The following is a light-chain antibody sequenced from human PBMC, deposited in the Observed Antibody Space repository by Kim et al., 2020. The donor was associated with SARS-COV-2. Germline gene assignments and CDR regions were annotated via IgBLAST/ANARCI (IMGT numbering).Light chain of an antibody. CDR2: YDS. Sequence: VAPGRTARITCGGNNIGSKGVHWYQQKPGQAPVLVIYYDSDRPSGIPERFSGSNSGNTATLTISRVEAGDEADYYCQVWDSSSDRVFGGGTQLTVL. J-gene: IGLJ2*01. CDR3: QVWDSSSDRV. CDR1: NIGSKG. V-gene: IGLV3-21*04.